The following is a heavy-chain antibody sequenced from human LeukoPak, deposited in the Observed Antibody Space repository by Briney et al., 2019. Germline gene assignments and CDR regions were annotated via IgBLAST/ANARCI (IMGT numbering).Heavy chain of an antibody. CDR1: GFTFSSYS. D-gene: IGHD2-21*02. Sequence: PGGSLRLSCAASGFTFSSYSMNWVRQAPGKGLEWVSSISSSSSYIYYADSVKGRYTISRDNSKNTLYLQMNSLRAEDTTVYYCAKDLYGGDCYWGQGTLVTVSS. CDR3: AKDLYGGDCY. V-gene: IGHV3-21*04. J-gene: IGHJ4*02. CDR2: ISSSSSYI.